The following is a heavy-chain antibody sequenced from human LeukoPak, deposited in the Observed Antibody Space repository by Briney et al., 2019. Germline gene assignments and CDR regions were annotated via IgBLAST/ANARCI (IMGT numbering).Heavy chain of an antibody. J-gene: IGHJ4*02. CDR2: INAGNGNT. CDR1: GYTFTSYA. Sequence: GASVKVSCKASGYTFTSYAMHWVRQAPGQRLEWMGWINAGNGNTKYSQKFQGRVTITRDTSASTAHMELSSLRSEDTDVYYCARVTDGYKDYWGQGTLVTVSS. CDR3: ARVTDGYKDY. V-gene: IGHV1-3*01. D-gene: IGHD5-24*01.